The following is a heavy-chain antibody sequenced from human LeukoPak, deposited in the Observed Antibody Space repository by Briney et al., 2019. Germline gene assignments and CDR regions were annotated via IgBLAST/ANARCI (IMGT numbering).Heavy chain of an antibody. CDR3: ARGPGGEWHHDY. CDR2: INHSGST. Sequence: SETLSPTCAVYGGSFSGYYWSWIRQPPGKGLEWIGEINHSGSTNYNPSLKSRVTISVDTSKNQFSLKLSSVTAADTAVYYCARGPGGEWHHDYWGQGTLVTVSS. V-gene: IGHV4-34*01. CDR1: GGSFSGYY. J-gene: IGHJ4*02. D-gene: IGHD3-16*01.